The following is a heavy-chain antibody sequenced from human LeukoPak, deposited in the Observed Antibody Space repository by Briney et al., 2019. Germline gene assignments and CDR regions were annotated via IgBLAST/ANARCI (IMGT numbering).Heavy chain of an antibody. V-gene: IGHV3-23*01. CDR2: IGGSGEST. CDR3: ARHYFDTSNYYSGFDY. J-gene: IGHJ4*02. D-gene: IGHD3-22*01. CDR1: GFTFSSYD. Sequence: GGSLRLSCAASGFTFSSYDMSWVRQVPGKGLEWVSSIGGSGESTYYTDSVKGRFTISRDNSKNTLYLQMNSLRAEDTAVYYCARHYFDTSNYYSGFDYWGQGTLVTVSS.